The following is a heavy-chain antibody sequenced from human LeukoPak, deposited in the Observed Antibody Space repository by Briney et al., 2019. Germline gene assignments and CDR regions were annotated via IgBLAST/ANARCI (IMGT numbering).Heavy chain of an antibody. CDR1: GGSISSYY. CDR3: ARAVEAYYYDSSGYGQYYFDY. D-gene: IGHD3-22*01. Sequence: SETLSLTCTVSGGSISSYYWSWIRQPPGKGLEWIGYIYYGGSTNYNPSLKSRVTISVDTSKNQFSLKLSSVTAADTAVYYCARAVEAYYYDSSGYGQYYFDYWGQGTLVTVSS. V-gene: IGHV4-59*01. CDR2: IYYGGST. J-gene: IGHJ4*02.